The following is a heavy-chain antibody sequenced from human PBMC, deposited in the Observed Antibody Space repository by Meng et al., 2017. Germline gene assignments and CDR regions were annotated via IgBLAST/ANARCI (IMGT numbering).Heavy chain of an antibody. Sequence: GESLKISCAASGFTFSSYGMHWVRQAPGKGLEWVAVIWYDGSNKYYADSVKGRFTISRDNSKNTLYLQMNSLRAEDTAVYYCARESTGLKVNFYFDYWGQGNLVTVGS. V-gene: IGHV3-33*01. J-gene: IGHJ4*02. CDR3: ARESTGLKVNFYFDY. CDR1: GFTFSSYG. D-gene: IGHD3-9*01. CDR2: IWYDGSNK.